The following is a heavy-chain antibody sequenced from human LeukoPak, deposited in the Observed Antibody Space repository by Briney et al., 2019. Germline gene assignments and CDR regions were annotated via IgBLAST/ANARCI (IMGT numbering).Heavy chain of an antibody. CDR3: STGSGHAFDI. CDR2: INSDGSST. V-gene: IGHV3-74*01. J-gene: IGHJ3*02. Sequence: GGSLILSCAASGFTFSSYWMHWVRQVPGKGLVWVSRINSDGSSTSYADSVKGRFTISRDNAKNTLYVQMNSLRAEDTAVYYCSTGSGHAFDIWGRGTMVTVSS. CDR1: GFTFSSYW. D-gene: IGHD3-10*01.